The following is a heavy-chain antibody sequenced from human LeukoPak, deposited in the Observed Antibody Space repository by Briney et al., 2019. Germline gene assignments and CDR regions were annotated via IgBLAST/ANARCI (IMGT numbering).Heavy chain of an antibody. CDR2: ISAYNGNT. D-gene: IGHD7-27*01. J-gene: IGHJ4*02. Sequence: GASVKVSCKASGYTFTSYGISWVRQAPGQGLEWMGWISAYNGNTNYAQKLQGRVTMTTDTSTSTAYMELRSLRSDDTAVYYCATDPSPFLLGMHGYFDYWGQGTLVTVSS. CDR3: ATDPSPFLLGMHGYFDY. CDR1: GYTFTSYG. V-gene: IGHV1-18*01.